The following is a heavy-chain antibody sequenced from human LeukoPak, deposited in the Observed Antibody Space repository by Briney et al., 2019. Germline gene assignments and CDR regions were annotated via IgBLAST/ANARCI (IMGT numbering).Heavy chain of an antibody. D-gene: IGHD5-12*01. CDR2: MNPNSGNT. V-gene: IGHV1-8*01. CDR1: GYTFTSYD. CDR3: ARGRRGYDGFDY. Sequence: ASVNVSCKASGYTFTSYDINWVRQATGQGLEWMGWMNPNSGNTGYAQKFQGRVTMTRNTSISTAYMELSSLRSEDTAVYYCARGRRGYDGFDYWGQGTLVTVSS. J-gene: IGHJ4*02.